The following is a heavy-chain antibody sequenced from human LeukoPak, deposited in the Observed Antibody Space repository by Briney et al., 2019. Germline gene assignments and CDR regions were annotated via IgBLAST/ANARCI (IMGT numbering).Heavy chain of an antibody. Sequence: SETLSLTCAVYGGSFSGYYWSWIRQPPGKGLEWIGEINHSGSTNYNPSLKSRVTISVDTSKNQFSLKLSSVTAADTAVYYCARHRRDGSPTQDWGQGILVTVSS. CDR1: GGSFSGYY. D-gene: IGHD5-24*01. J-gene: IGHJ4*02. CDR2: INHSGST. CDR3: ARHRRDGSPTQD. V-gene: IGHV4-34*01.